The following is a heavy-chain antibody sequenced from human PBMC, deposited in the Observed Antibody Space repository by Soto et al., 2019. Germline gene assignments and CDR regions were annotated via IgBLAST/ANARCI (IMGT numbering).Heavy chain of an antibody. CDR1: GFTFSDYY. Sequence: PGGSLRLSCAASGFTFSDYYMSWIRQAPGKGREWVSYISSSGSTIYYADSVKGRFTISRDNAKNSLYLQMNSLRAEDTAVYYCARGLYYDILTGWLGGMDVWGQGTTVTVSS. CDR3: ARGLYYDILTGWLGGMDV. D-gene: IGHD3-9*01. V-gene: IGHV3-11*01. CDR2: ISSSGSTI. J-gene: IGHJ6*02.